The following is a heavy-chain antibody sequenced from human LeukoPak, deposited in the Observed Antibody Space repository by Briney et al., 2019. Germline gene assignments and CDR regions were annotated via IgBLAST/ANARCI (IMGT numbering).Heavy chain of an antibody. CDR1: GFTFSSYA. V-gene: IGHV3-23*01. J-gene: IGHJ3*02. CDR2: ISYGGSDT. D-gene: IGHD3-22*01. Sequence: PGGSLRLSCAASGFTFSSYAMSWVRQAPGKGLEWVSGISYGGSDTWYADSVKGRFTISRDNSKNTVDLHMHSLRAEDTALYYCARHYYDSSGYYDAFDIWGQGTMVTVSS. CDR3: ARHYYDSSGYYDAFDI.